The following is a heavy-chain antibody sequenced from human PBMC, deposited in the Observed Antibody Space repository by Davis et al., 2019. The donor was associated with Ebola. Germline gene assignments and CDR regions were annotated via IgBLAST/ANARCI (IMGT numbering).Heavy chain of an antibody. Sequence: AASVKVSCKASGGTFSSYTISWVRQAPGQGLEWMGIINPSGGSTNYAQKLQGRVTMTTDTSTSTAYMELNSLRSEDTAVYYCARNAWLPSLHFDYWGQGTRVTVSS. D-gene: IGHD5-12*01. CDR2: INPSGGST. V-gene: IGHV1-46*01. CDR1: GGTFSSYT. CDR3: ARNAWLPSLHFDY. J-gene: IGHJ4*02.